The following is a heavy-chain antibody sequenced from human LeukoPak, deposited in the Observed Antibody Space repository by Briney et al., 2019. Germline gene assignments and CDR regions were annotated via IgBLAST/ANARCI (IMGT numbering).Heavy chain of an antibody. V-gene: IGHV4-34*01. CDR3: ARDRETITMIVVTRGNYFDY. CDR2: INHSGST. D-gene: IGHD3-22*01. J-gene: IGHJ4*02. CDR1: GGSFSGYY. Sequence: SETLSLTCAVYGGSFSGYYWNWIRQPPGKGLEWIGEINHSGSTNYNPSLKSRVTISVDTSKNQFSLKLSSVTAADTAVYYCARDRETITMIVVTRGNYFDYWGQGTLVTVSS.